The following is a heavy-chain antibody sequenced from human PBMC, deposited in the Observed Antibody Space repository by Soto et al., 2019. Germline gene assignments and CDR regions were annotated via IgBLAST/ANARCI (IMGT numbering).Heavy chain of an antibody. Sequence: QVQLLQSGSEVRKPGSSVKVSCKASGGTHNNYAYTWVRQARGQGVEWVGGIIPIFATVVYAQRFEGRVTISADTATSTDYMELTNLSFDDTAVYYFTILWDAVRYQYSVLDVWGQGTAITVSS. J-gene: IGHJ6*02. D-gene: IGHD2-21*01. CDR2: IIPIFATV. CDR1: GGTHNNYA. V-gene: IGHV1-69*06. CDR3: TILWDAVRYQYSVLDV.